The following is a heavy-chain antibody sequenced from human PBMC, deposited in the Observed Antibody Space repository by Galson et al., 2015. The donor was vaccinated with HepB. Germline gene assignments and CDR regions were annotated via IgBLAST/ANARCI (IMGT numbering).Heavy chain of an antibody. CDR2: IYYSGST. Sequence: QVQLEESGPGLVKPSETLSLTCTVSGGSVSSGSYYWSWIRQPPGKGLEWIGYIYYSGSTNYNPSLKSRVTISVDTSKNQFSLKLSSVTAADTAVYYCAREPYRRGVVVPARPFVDVWGKGTTVTVSS. V-gene: IGHV4-61*01. CDR3: AREPYRRGVVVPARPFVDV. CDR1: GGSVSSGSYY. J-gene: IGHJ6*04. D-gene: IGHD2-2*01.